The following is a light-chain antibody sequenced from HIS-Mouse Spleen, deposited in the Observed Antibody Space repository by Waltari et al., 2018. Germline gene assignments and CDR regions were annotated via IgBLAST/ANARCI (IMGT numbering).Light chain of an antibody. V-gene: IGLV2-8*01. CDR1: SSDVGGYNY. J-gene: IGLJ1*01. CDR3: SSYAGSNNSLYV. Sequence: QSALTQPPSASGSPGQSVTISCTGTSSDVGGYNYVSWYQHHPGKAPKRMIYEVSKRPSGVPDRFSGSKSGNTASLTVSGLQAEDEADDYCSSYAGSNNSLYVVGNGTKGTVL. CDR2: EVS.